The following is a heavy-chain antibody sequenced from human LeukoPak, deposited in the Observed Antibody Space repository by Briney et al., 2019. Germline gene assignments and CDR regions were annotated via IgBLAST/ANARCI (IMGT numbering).Heavy chain of an antibody. V-gene: IGHV4-30-4*07. Sequence: PSETLSLTCAVSSVSISGGGYCWNWIRQPPGKGLEWIGYICYSGITYYNPSLKSRLTMSLDTSNNQFSLHLSSVTAADTAVYYCARQVGRGTQVYYMDVWGKGTTVIVSS. CDR1: SVSISGGGYC. J-gene: IGHJ6*03. D-gene: IGHD3-16*01. CDR3: ARQVGRGTQVYYMDV. CDR2: ICYSGIT.